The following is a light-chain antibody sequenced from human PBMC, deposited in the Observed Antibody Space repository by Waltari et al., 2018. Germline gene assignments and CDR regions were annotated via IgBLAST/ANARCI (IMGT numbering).Light chain of an antibody. CDR1: QSISSW. CDR2: KAS. J-gene: IGKJ4*01. Sequence: DIQMTQSPSTLSASVGDRVTITCRTCQSISSWLAWYQQKPGKAPKLLIYKASSLERDVPSRFSGSGSGTEFTLTISSLQPDDFATFYCQHYSSYPPTFGGGTKVEIK. CDR3: QHYSSYPPT. V-gene: IGKV1-5*03.